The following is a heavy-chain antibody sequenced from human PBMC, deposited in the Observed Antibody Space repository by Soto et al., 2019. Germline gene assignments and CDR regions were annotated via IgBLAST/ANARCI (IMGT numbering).Heavy chain of an antibody. D-gene: IGHD3-9*01. CDR1: GYTFTSYG. CDR3: ARDILTGYYKGPSDYYYGMDV. J-gene: IGHJ6*02. V-gene: IGHV1-18*01. Sequence: ASVQVSCKASGYTFTSYGISWVRQAPGQGLEWMGWISAYNGNTNYAQKLQGRVTMTTDTSTSTAYMELRSLRSDDTAVYYCARDILTGYYKGPSDYYYGMDVWGQGTTVTVSS. CDR2: ISAYNGNT.